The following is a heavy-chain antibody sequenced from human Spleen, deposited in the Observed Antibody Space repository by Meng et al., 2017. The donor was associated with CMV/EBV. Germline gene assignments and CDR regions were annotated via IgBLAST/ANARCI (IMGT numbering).Heavy chain of an antibody. CDR1: GFTFSRSG. CDR3: AKDRLAVRAYYFDY. D-gene: IGHD6-19*01. CDR2: IRDDGTNR. V-gene: IGHV3-30*02. J-gene: IGHJ4*02. Sequence: GESLKISCTASGFTFSRSGMHWVRQAPGKGLEWVALIRDDGTNRYYEESVKGRFTISRDNSKNILYLQMNSLRAEDTAVYYCAKDRLAVRAYYFDYWGQGTLVTVSS.